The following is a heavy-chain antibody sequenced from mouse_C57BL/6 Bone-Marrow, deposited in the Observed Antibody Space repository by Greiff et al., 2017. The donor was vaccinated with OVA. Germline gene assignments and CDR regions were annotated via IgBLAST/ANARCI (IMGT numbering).Heavy chain of an antibody. CDR2: IRNKPNGSTT. CDR1: GFTFTNYY. J-gene: IGHJ2*01. Sequence: DVKLVESGGGLVQPGDSLSLSCAASGFTFTNYYMSWVRQPPGKALEWLAFIRNKPNGSTTEYSASVKGRFTISRDNSQSILYLQMNALGAEDSATYYCARYKGRVAVDYFDYWGQGTALTVSS. D-gene: IGHD1-1*01. V-gene: IGHV7-3*01. CDR3: ARYKGRVAVDYFDY.